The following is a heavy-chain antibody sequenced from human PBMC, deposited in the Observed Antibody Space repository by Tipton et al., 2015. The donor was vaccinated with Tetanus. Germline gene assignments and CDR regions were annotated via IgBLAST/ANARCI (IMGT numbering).Heavy chain of an antibody. J-gene: IGHJ4*02. CDR1: GGSFSLYY. Sequence: TLSLTCTVSGGSFSLYYWNWVRQSPGKGLEWIGEISHSGSSSYSPSLKSRVTMSVDTSKKDFSVRLGSVTAADTAVYYCARLREIVSRSGWAFDYWGQGILVTVSS. V-gene: IGHV4-34*01. CDR3: ARLREIVSRSGWAFDY. D-gene: IGHD5/OR15-5a*01. CDR2: ISHSGSS.